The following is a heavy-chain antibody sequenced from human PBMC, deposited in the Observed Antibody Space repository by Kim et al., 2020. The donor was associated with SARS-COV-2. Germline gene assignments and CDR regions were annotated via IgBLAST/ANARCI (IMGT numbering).Heavy chain of an antibody. D-gene: IGHD3-10*01. CDR1: GFTFSDYA. J-gene: IGHJ4*02. V-gene: IGHV3-23*01. CDR3: ATEAIVRGVFDLVY. Sequence: GGSLRLSCAASGFTFSDYAMSWVRQAPGKGLEWVSSISSSAGNTNYADSVKGRFTISRDNSKNTLYLQMNSLRDEDAAVYYCATEAIVRGVFDLVYWGQGTLVTVSS. CDR2: ISSSAGNT.